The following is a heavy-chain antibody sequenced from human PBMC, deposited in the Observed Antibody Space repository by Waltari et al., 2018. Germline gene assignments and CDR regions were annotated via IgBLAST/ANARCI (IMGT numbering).Heavy chain of an antibody. D-gene: IGHD3-22*01. Sequence: EVQLVESGGGLVQPGGSLRLSCAASGFTFSSYAMSWVRQAPGKGLEWVSAISGSGGSTYYADSVKGRFTISRDNSKNTLYLQMNSLRAEDTAVYYCAKDTNYYDSSGYYYRYFDLWGRGTLVTVSS. CDR1: GFTFSSYA. CDR3: AKDTNYYDSSGYYYRYFDL. V-gene: IGHV3-23*04. J-gene: IGHJ2*01. CDR2: ISGSGGST.